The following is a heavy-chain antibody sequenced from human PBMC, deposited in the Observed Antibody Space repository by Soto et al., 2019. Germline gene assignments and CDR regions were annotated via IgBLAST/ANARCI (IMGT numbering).Heavy chain of an antibody. Sequence: QVQLVESGGGAVQSGRSPSLSCAASGFIFSSYYMHWVRQAPGKGLEWVAMISHDGSNKTYAESLKGRLTISRDNSRSTLYLQMNSLRTGDTAVYYCAKEVPTNPLDSWGHGTLVTVSP. J-gene: IGHJ5*01. CDR3: AKEVPTNPLDS. CDR2: ISHDGSNK. D-gene: IGHD2-2*01. CDR1: GFIFSSYY. V-gene: IGHV3-30*18.